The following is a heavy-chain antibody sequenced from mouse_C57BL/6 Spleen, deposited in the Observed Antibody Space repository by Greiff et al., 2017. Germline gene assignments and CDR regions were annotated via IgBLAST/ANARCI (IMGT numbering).Heavy chain of an antibody. Sequence: EVKLMESGPGLVKPSQSLSLTCSVTGYSITSGYYWNWIRQFPGNKLEWMGYISYDGSNNYNPSLKNRISITRDTSKNQFFLKLNCVTTEDTATYYCAREISNYAMDYWGQGTSVTVSS. CDR2: ISYDGSN. J-gene: IGHJ4*01. CDR1: GYSITSGYY. V-gene: IGHV3-6*01. D-gene: IGHD1-1*01. CDR3: AREISNYAMDY.